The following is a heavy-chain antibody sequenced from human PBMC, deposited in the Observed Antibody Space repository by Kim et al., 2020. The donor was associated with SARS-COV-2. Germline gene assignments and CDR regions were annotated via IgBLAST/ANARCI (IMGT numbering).Heavy chain of an antibody. D-gene: IGHD2-2*01. J-gene: IGHJ6*02. CDR2: LPPNSFGT. V-gene: IGHV1-2*07. Sequence: ASVKVSCKASGYIFTGYYMQWVRQAPVPWLSLLCLLPPNSFGTTYAHKFQGRVTMTRDTSISTAYMELSRLRSDDTAVYYCARDHCTSAGCYENYYYGLDIWGQGTTVTVSS. CDR1: GYIFTGYY. CDR3: ARDHCTSAGCYENYYYGLDI.